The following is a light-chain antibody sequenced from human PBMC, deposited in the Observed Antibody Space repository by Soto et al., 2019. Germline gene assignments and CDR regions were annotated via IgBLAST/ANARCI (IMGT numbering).Light chain of an antibody. Sequence: QAVVTQEPSLTVSPGGTVTLTCGSSTGDVTSGLYPYWFQQKPGQAPRTLIYDTNNKHSWTPAWFSGSLVGGKAALTLSGAQNEDEAEYYCSLSYSTGRVFGGGTKLTVL. CDR2: DTN. V-gene: IGLV7-46*01. CDR1: TGDVTSGLY. J-gene: IGLJ3*02. CDR3: SLSYSTGRV.